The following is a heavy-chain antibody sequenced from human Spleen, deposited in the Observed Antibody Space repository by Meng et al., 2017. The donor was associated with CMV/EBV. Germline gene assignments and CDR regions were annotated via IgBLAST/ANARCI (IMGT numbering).Heavy chain of an antibody. Sequence: GGSLRLSCAASGFTFSSYAMHWVRQAPGKGLEWVSYISSSGSTIYHADSVKGRFTISRDNAKNSLYLQMNSLRAEDTAVYYCASPYYDFWSGYFRGDYGMDVWGQGTTVTVSS. J-gene: IGHJ6*02. V-gene: IGHV3-48*04. D-gene: IGHD3-3*01. CDR3: ASPYYDFWSGYFRGDYGMDV. CDR2: ISSSGSTI. CDR1: GFTFSSYA.